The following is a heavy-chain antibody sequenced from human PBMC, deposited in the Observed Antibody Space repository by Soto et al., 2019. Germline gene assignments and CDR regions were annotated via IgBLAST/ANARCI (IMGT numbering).Heavy chain of an antibody. CDR2: ISAYNGNT. D-gene: IGHD4-4*01. V-gene: IGHV1-18*01. CDR1: GYTFTSYG. CDR3: ARDGAGSKYASYYYYGMDV. Sequence: GASVKVSCKASGYTFTSYGISWVRQAPGQGLEWMGWISAYNGNTNYAQKLQGRVTMTTDTSTSTAYMELRSLRSDDTAVYYCARDGAGSKYASYYYYGMDVWGQGTTVTVSS. J-gene: IGHJ6*02.